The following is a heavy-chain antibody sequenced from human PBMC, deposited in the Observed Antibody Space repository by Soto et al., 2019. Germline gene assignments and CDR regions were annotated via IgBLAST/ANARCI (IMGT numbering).Heavy chain of an antibody. CDR1: GGTFSSYA. CDR3: ARDVAYCGVECYSRFDP. Sequence: SVKVSCKASGGTFSSYAISWVRQAPGQGLEWMGGIIPIFGTANYAQKFQGRVTITADESTSTAYMELSSLRSEDTAVYYCARDVAYCGVECYSRFDPWGQGTLVTASS. D-gene: IGHD2-21*01. CDR2: IIPIFGTA. V-gene: IGHV1-69*13. J-gene: IGHJ5*02.